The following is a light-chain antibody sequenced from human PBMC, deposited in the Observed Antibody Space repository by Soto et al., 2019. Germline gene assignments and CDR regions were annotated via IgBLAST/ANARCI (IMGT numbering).Light chain of an antibody. CDR2: GAS. J-gene: IGKJ3*01. Sequence: EVVMTQSPATLSVSPGERATLSCRASQSVSSNLAWYQQKPGQAPRLLIYGASTRATGIPARFSGSGSGTEFTLTISSLQPEDFATYYCLQTDSFPFTFGPGTKVDIK. CDR1: QSVSSN. V-gene: IGKV3-15*01. CDR3: LQTDSFPFT.